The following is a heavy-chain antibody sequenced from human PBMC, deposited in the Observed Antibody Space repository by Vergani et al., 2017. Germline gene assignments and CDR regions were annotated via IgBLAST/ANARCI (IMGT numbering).Heavy chain of an antibody. Sequence: EVQLVQSGAEVKKPGESLKISCKGSGYSFTSYWIGWVRQMPGKGLEWMGIIYPGDSDTRYSTSFQGQVTISADKSISTAYLQWSSLKASDTAMYYCARHTFGEFEGYYYYMDVWGKGTTVTVSS. CDR3: ARHTFGEFEGYYYYMDV. CDR1: GYSFTSYW. CDR2: IYPGDSDT. J-gene: IGHJ6*03. V-gene: IGHV5-51*01. D-gene: IGHD3-10*01.